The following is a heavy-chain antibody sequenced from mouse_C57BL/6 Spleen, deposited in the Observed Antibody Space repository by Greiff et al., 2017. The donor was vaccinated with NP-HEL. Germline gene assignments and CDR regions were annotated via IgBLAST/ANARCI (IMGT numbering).Heavy chain of an antibody. Sequence: QVQLQQPGAELVRPGSSVKLSCKASGYTFTSYWMHWVKQRPIQGLEWIGNIDPSDSETHYNQKFKDKATLTVDKSSSTAYMQLSSLTSEDSAVYYGARAPLFYGYWYFDVWGTGTTVTVSS. D-gene: IGHD1-1*01. V-gene: IGHV1-52*01. CDR2: IDPSDSET. CDR3: ARAPLFYGYWYFDV. CDR1: GYTFTSYW. J-gene: IGHJ1*03.